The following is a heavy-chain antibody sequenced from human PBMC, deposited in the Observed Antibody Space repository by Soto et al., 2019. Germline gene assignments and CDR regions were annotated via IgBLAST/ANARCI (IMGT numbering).Heavy chain of an antibody. Sequence: EVQLLESGGGLVQPGGSLRLSCAPSGFTFSSCAMSWVRQAPGKGLEWVSVISISGGKTYYSGSVKGRFTISRDNSQNTIYLQMNSLRAEDTAVYYCAKGIQWELPLEYWGQGTPVTVSS. V-gene: IGHV3-23*01. CDR3: AKGIQWELPLEY. D-gene: IGHD1-26*01. J-gene: IGHJ4*02. CDR1: GFTFSSCA. CDR2: ISISGGKT.